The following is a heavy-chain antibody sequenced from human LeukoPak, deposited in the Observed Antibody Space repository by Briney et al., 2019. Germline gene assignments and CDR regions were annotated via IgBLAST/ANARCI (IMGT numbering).Heavy chain of an antibody. CDR1: GGSISSSSYY. J-gene: IGHJ5*02. V-gene: IGHV4-39*01. Sequence: SETLSLTCTVSGGSISSSSYYWGWIRQPPGTGLEWIGSIYYSGSTYYNPSLKSRVTISVDTSKNQFSLKLSSVTAADTAVYYCARSTVTVTNWFDPWGQGTLVTVSS. D-gene: IGHD4-17*01. CDR3: ARSTVTVTNWFDP. CDR2: IYYSGST.